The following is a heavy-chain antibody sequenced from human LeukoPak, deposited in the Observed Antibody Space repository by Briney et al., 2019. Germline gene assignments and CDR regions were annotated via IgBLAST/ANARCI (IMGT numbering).Heavy chain of an antibody. CDR3: ARGYCSGRSCYMWYSDY. CDR2: IRSTGDT. V-gene: IGHV3-48*01. J-gene: IGHJ4*02. D-gene: IGHD2-15*01. Sequence: GGSLRLSCAASGFIFSQYSINWVRQAPGKGLEWVSHIRSTGDTFYADSVKGRFTISRDNSKNTVYLQMNSLRAEDTAVYYCARGYCSGRSCYMWYSDYWGQGTLVTVSS. CDR1: GFIFSQYS.